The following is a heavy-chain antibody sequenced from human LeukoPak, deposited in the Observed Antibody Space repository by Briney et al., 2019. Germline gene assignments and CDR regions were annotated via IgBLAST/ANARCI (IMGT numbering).Heavy chain of an antibody. CDR2: INPSGGST. D-gene: IGHD3-10*01. J-gene: IGHJ4*02. CDR3: AVWFGEFNY. CDR1: GYTFTSYY. Sequence: GASVKVSCKASGYTFTSYYMHWVRQAPGQGLEWVGTINPSGGSTSYPQKFQGRVTMTRDTSTSTVYMELSSLRSEDTAVYYCAVWFGEFNYWGQGTLVTVSS. V-gene: IGHV1-46*01.